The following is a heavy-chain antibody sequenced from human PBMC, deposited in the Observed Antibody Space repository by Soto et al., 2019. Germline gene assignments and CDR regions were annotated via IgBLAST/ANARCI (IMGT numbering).Heavy chain of an antibody. Sequence: ASVKVSCKASGYTFTSYGISWVRQAPGQGLEWMGWISASNGNTNDAQKRQGRGTMTTDKTTSTAYMELRSMRSDDTAVYYWARGLRLRLGELSGVDIWAQGTMVTVS. J-gene: IGHJ3*02. CDR3: ARGLRLRLGELSGVDI. CDR2: ISASNGNT. CDR1: GYTFTSYG. V-gene: IGHV1-18*01. D-gene: IGHD3-16*02.